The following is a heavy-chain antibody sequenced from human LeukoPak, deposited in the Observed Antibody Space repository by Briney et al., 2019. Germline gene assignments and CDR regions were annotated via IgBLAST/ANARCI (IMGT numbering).Heavy chain of an antibody. Sequence: PSETLSLTCTVSGGSISSGGYYWSWIRQHPGKGLEWIGYVYYTGSTNYNPSLKSRVTISVDTSKNQFSLKLSSVTAADTAVYYCARRRGDFWSDYYAFDYWGQGTLVTISS. D-gene: IGHD3-3*01. V-gene: IGHV4-31*03. CDR1: GGSISSGGYY. J-gene: IGHJ4*02. CDR2: VYYTGST. CDR3: ARRRGDFWSDYYAFDY.